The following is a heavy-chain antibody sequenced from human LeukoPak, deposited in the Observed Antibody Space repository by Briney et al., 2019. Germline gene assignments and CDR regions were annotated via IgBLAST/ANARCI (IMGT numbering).Heavy chain of an antibody. V-gene: IGHV4-34*01. Sequence: KPSETLSLTCAVYGGSFSGYYLSWIRQPPGKGLEWIGEINHSGSTNYNPSLKSRVTISVDTSKNQFSLKLSSVTAADTAVYYCARGRGLLGRNWFDPWGQGTLVTVSS. D-gene: IGHD3-22*01. CDR1: GGSFSGYY. J-gene: IGHJ5*02. CDR3: ARGRGLLGRNWFDP. CDR2: INHSGST.